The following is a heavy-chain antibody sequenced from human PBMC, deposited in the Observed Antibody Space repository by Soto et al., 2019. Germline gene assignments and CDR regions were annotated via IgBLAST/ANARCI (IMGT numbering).Heavy chain of an antibody. CDR1: GGSFSGYY. D-gene: IGHD4-17*01. V-gene: IGHV4-34*01. CDR2: INHSGST. Sequence: QVQLQQWGAGLLKPSETLSLTCAVYGGSFSGYYWSWIRQPPGKGLEWIGEINHSGSTNYNPSLKSRVTISVDTSKNQFSLKLSSVTAADTAVYYCARLRSEFTVTSDYWGQGTLVTVSS. J-gene: IGHJ4*02. CDR3: ARLRSEFTVTSDY.